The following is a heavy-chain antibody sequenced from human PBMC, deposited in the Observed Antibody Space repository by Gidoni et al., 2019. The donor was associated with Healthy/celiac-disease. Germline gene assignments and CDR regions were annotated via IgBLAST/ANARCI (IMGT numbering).Heavy chain of an antibody. CDR3: AKDNWNYVSYFDY. CDR2: ISGSGGST. J-gene: IGHJ4*02. D-gene: IGHD1-7*01. V-gene: IGHV3-23*01. Sequence: EVQLLESGGGLVQPGGSLRLSCAASGLPFSSYAMSWVRQAPGKGLEWVSAISGSGGSTYNADSVKGRFTISRDNSKNTLYLQMNSLRAEDTAVYYCAKDNWNYVSYFDYWGQGTLVTVSS. CDR1: GLPFSSYA.